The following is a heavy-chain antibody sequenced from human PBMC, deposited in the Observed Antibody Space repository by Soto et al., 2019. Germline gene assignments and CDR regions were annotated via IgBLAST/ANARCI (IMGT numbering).Heavy chain of an antibody. CDR2: IWYDGSNK. Sequence: GGSLRLSCAASGFTFSSYGMHWVRQAPGKGLEWVAVIWYDGSNKYYADSVKGRFTISRDNSKNTLYLQMNSLRAEDTAVYYCARALPPTFGGRLYYYYYMDVWGKGTTVTVSS. CDR1: GFTFSSYG. V-gene: IGHV3-33*01. CDR3: ARALPPTFGGRLYYYYYMDV. J-gene: IGHJ6*03. D-gene: IGHD3-3*01.